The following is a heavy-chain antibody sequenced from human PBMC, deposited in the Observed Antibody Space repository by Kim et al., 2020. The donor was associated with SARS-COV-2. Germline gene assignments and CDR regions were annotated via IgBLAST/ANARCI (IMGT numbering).Heavy chain of an antibody. CDR1: GFTFSSYA. J-gene: IGHJ4*02. CDR2: ISYDGSNK. V-gene: IGHV3-30*04. CDR3: ARGNYDYVWGSYRFNAPSLYYFDY. D-gene: IGHD3-16*02. Sequence: GGSLRPSCAASGFTFSSYAMHWVRQAPGKGLEWVAVISYDGSNKYYADSVKGRFTISRDNSKNTLYLQMNSLRAEDTAVYYCARGNYDYVWGSYRFNAPSLYYFDYWGQGTLVTVSS.